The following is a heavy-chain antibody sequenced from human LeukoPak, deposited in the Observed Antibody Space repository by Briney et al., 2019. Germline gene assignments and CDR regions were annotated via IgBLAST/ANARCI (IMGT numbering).Heavy chain of an antibody. J-gene: IGHJ4*02. Sequence: GGSLRPSCAASGFTFSSYWMHWVRQAPGKGLVWVSRINIEGSTTTYADSVKGRFTISRDNAKKTVSLRMNSLRAEDTAVYYCVSDHTGHDDYWGQGTLVTVSS. CDR1: GFTFSSYW. CDR2: INIEGSTT. CDR3: VSDHTGHDDY. D-gene: IGHD1-1*01. V-gene: IGHV3-74*03.